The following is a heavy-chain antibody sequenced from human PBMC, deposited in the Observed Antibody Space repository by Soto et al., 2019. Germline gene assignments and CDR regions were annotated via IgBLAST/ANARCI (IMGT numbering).Heavy chain of an antibody. Sequence: PSETLSLTCAVSGGSISSSNWWSWVRQPPGKGLEWIGEIYHSGSTNYNPSLKSRVTISVDKSKNQFSLKLSSVTAADTAVYYCARSLTYYYGSGSYSDAFDIWGQGTMVTVSS. CDR2: IYHSGST. V-gene: IGHV4-4*02. CDR3: ARSLTYYYGSGSYSDAFDI. J-gene: IGHJ3*02. D-gene: IGHD3-10*01. CDR1: GGSISSSNW.